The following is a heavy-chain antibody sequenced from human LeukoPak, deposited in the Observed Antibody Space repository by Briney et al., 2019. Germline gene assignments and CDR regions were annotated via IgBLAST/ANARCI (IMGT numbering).Heavy chain of an antibody. V-gene: IGHV1-69*01. D-gene: IGHD2-21*02. CDR3: WRSIYCGAACSFDY. CDR2: IIPIFGTA. Sequence: SVKVSCKAPGDTFSSYLISWVRQAPGQGLEWMGGIIPIFGTANYPQKFQGRGTMTADESTSTVYIERSSLRSAETALYLCWRSIYCGAACSFDYWGQGTLVTVSS. CDR1: GDTFSSYL. J-gene: IGHJ4*02.